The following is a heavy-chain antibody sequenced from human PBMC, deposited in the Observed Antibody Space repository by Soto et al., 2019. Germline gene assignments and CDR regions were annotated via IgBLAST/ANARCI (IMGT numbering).Heavy chain of an antibody. CDR3: ERIGYSSSWYDY. Sequence: SGPTLVNPTETLTLTCTVSGFSLSNARMGVSWIRQPPGKALEWLAHIFSNDEKSYSTSLKSRLTISKDTSKSQVVLTMTNMESGDTAKYYCERIGYSSSWYDYWVQGTLGTVS. V-gene: IGHV2-26*01. CDR2: IFSNDEK. CDR1: GFSLSNARMG. J-gene: IGHJ4*02. D-gene: IGHD6-13*01.